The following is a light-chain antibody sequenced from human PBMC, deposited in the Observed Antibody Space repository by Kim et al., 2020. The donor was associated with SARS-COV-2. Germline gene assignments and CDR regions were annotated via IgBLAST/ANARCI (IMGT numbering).Light chain of an antibody. CDR3: SLSYNGVWV. J-gene: IGLJ3*02. CDR1: TGTVTSGLY. CDR2: DTN. Sequence: PGGTVTLTCGSSTGTVTSGLYPYWFQQKPGQVPRTLIYDTNNKQSRAPDRFSGSLLGGKAALTLSGAQPEDEADYFCSLSYNGVWVFGGGTQLTVL. V-gene: IGLV7-46*01.